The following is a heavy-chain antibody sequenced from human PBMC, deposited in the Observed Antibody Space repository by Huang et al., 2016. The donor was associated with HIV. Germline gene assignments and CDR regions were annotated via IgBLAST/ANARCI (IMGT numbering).Heavy chain of an antibody. Sequence: QVQLVQSGAEVKKPGASVKVSCKASGFNFNNYDFNWVRQASGQGLEWMGWMNPKMGNTGYEQKFQGRVTITRNTSITTAYMELRSLRSEDTAVYYCARARGFLYDSTGYYSRYYFDSWGQGTLVTISS. D-gene: IGHD3-22*01. V-gene: IGHV1-8*03. CDR1: GFNFNNYD. CDR3: ARARGFLYDSTGYYSRYYFDS. J-gene: IGHJ4*02. CDR2: MNPKMGNT.